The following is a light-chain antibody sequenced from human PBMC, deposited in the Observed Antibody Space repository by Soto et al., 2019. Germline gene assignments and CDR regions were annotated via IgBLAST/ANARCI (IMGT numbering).Light chain of an antibody. J-gene: IGKJ1*01. Sequence: IVVSVSPATLSLSKGERARLSCRASQGVSSYVAWYQQKPGQPPRLLIYDASTRPTGIPARFSGSESGTEFTLTISSLQSEDFGVYYCQQYNNWPRTFGQGTKVDIK. CDR3: QQYNNWPRT. CDR1: QGVSSY. V-gene: IGKV3D-15*01. CDR2: DAS.